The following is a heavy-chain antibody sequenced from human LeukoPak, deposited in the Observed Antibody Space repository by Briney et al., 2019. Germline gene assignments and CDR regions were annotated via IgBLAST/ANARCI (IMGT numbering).Heavy chain of an antibody. D-gene: IGHD3-3*01. J-gene: IGHJ4*02. CDR3: ARHGSGYYLFDY. V-gene: IGHV4-59*08. CDR1: GGSISSYY. CDR2: IYYSGNT. Sequence: PSETLSLTCPVSGGSISSYYWSWIRQPPGKGLEWIGYIYYSGNTNYNPSLKSRVIISVDTSKDRFSLQLSSVTAADTAVYYCARHGSGYYLFDYWGQGTLVTVSS.